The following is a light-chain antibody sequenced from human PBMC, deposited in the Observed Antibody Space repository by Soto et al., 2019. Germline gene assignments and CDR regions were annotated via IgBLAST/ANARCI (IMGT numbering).Light chain of an antibody. CDR2: ATS. Sequence: IQLTPSPSSLSASVGDRVTITCSTSLGISGYLAWYQQKPGKAPNLLIYATSTLQSGVPSRFSGSGSGTDFTLTISSLQPEDFATYYCQQYNNWPSWTFGQGTKVDI. CDR3: QQYNNWPSWT. V-gene: IGKV1-9*01. CDR1: LGISGY. J-gene: IGKJ1*01.